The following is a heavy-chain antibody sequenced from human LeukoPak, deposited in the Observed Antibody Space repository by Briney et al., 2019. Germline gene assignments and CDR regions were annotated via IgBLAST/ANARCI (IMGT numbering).Heavy chain of an antibody. J-gene: IGHJ5*02. CDR3: ARDRRGIAAAGSWFDP. V-gene: IGHV3-30-3*01. CDR1: GFTFSSYA. CDR2: ISYDGSNK. D-gene: IGHD6-13*01. Sequence: GGSLRLSCAASGFTFSSYAMHWVRQAPGKGLEWVAVISYDGSNKYYADSVKGRFTISRDNSKNTLYLQMNSLRAEDTAVYYCARDRRGIAAAGSWFDPWGQGTLVTVSS.